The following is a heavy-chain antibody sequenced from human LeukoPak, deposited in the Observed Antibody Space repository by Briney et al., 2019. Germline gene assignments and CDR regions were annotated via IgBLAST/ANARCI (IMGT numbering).Heavy chain of an antibody. CDR2: IKQDGSEK. V-gene: IGHV3-7*04. Sequence: GGSLRLSCAASGFTFSSYWMSWVRQAPGKGLEWVANIKQDGSEKYYVDSAKGRFTISRDNAKNSLYLQMNSLRAEDTAVYYCARDRSSCWYPEYWFDPWGQGTLVTVSS. CDR1: GFTFSSYW. J-gene: IGHJ5*02. CDR3: ARDRSSCWYPEYWFDP. D-gene: IGHD6-13*01.